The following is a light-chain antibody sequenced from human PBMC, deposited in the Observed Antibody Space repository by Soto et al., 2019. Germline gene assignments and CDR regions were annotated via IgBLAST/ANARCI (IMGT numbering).Light chain of an antibody. V-gene: IGKV3-20*01. J-gene: IGKJ5*01. CDR3: QQYGSSPIT. CDR1: QSVGSNY. CDR2: GAS. Sequence: EIVLPQSPGTLSFSPGERATLSCRATQSVGSNYLAWYQQKPGQSPRLLIYGASSRATGIPDRFSGSGSGTDFTLTISRLEPEDFAVYYCQQYGSSPITFGQGTRLEIK.